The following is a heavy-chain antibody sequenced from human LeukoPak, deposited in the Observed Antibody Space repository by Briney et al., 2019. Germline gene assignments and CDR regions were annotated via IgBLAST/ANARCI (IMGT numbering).Heavy chain of an antibody. D-gene: IGHD3/OR15-3a*01. J-gene: IGHJ4*02. V-gene: IGHV4-61*02. CDR1: GGSISSGSYY. CDR3: ARQTGSGLFILP. CDR2: IYTSGST. Sequence: PSETLSLTCTVSGGSISSGSYYGSWIRQPAGKGLEWIGCIYTSGSTNYNPSLKSRVTISVDTSKNQFSLRLTSVTAADTAVYYCARQTGSGLFILPGGQGTLVTVSS.